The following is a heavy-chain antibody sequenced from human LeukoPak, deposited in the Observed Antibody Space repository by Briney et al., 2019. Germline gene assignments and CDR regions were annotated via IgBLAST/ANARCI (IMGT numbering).Heavy chain of an antibody. V-gene: IGHV4-59*01. CDR2: IYNSGST. CDR3: AGLVGRYSSGLYYYYFDY. Sequence: SETLSLTCTVSGVSISIYYWSWIRQPPGKGLEWIGYIYNSGSTNYNPSLKSRATISADTSKNQFSLKLSSVTAADTAVYYCAGLVGRYSSGLYYYYFDYWGQGTLVTVSS. J-gene: IGHJ4*02. CDR1: GVSISIYY. D-gene: IGHD3-22*01.